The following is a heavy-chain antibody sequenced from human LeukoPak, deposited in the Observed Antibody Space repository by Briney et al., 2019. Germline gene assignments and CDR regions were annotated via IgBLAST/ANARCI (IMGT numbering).Heavy chain of an antibody. CDR2: ISAYNGNT. CDR3: ARDIAPSPMIGGAASDV. Sequence: GASVKVSCKASGYTFTSYGISWVRQAPGQGLEWMGWISAYNGNTNYAQKLQGRVTMTTDTSTSTAYMELRSLRSDDTAVYYCARDIAPSPMIGGAASDVWGQGTTVTVSS. V-gene: IGHV1-18*01. J-gene: IGHJ6*02. CDR1: GYTFTSYG. D-gene: IGHD3-22*01.